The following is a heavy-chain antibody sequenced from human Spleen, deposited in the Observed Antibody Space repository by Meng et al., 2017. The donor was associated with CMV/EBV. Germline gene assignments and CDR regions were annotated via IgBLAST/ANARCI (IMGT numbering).Heavy chain of an antibody. D-gene: IGHD1-7*01. V-gene: IGHV1-2*02. CDR2: INPDSGGT. CDR3: ARGRKLELRVGWFDP. Sequence: ASVKVSCKASGYPFTGYYLHWVRQAPGQGLEWMGWINPDSGGTNFAQNFQGRVTMTRDTSISTAYMELSRLRSDDTAVYYCARGRKLELRVGWFDPWGQGTLVTVSS. CDR1: GYPFTGYY. J-gene: IGHJ5*02.